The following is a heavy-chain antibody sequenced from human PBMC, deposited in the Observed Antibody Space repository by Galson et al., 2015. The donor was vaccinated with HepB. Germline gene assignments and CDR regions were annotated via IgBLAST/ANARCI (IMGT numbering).Heavy chain of an antibody. D-gene: IGHD3-10*01. J-gene: IGHJ3*02. CDR2: IKQDGSEK. CDR1: GVTFSSYW. V-gene: IGHV3-7*01. Sequence: ALRLSCAASGVTFSSYWMSWVRQAPGKGLEWVANIKQDGSEKYYVDSVKGRFTISRDNAKNSLYLQMNSLRAEDTAVYYCARDRYYGSGPPDAFDIWGQGTMVTVSS. CDR3: ARDRYYGSGPPDAFDI.